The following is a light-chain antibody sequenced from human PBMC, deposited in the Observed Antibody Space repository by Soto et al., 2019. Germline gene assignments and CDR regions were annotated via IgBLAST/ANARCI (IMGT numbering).Light chain of an antibody. CDR2: AAS. CDR1: QGISDL. V-gene: IGKV1-27*01. J-gene: IGKJ3*01. CDR3: QKYDSAPDT. Sequence: DILMAQSPSSLSASVGDRVTITCRASQGISDLLAWYQQKPGKVPKLLIYAASTLQSGVPSRFSGSGSGTDFTLTISGLQPEDVATYYCQKYDSAPDTFGPGTKVDIK.